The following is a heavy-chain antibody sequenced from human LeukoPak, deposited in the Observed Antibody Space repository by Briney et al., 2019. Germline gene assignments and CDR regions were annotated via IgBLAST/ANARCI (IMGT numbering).Heavy chain of an antibody. J-gene: IGHJ4*02. CDR1: GGSISRYY. CDR3: ASAATRLTADY. CDR2: IYYSGST. V-gene: IGHV4-59*01. Sequence: SETLSLTCTVSGGSISRYYWSWIRQPPGKGLEWIGYIYYSGSTNYNPSLKSRVTISVDTSKNQFSLKLSSVTAADTAVYYCASAATRLTADYWGQGTLVTVSS. D-gene: IGHD6-13*01.